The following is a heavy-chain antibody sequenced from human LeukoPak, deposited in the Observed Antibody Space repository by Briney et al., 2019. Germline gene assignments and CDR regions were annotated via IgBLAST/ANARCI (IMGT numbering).Heavy chain of an antibody. D-gene: IGHD2-2*02. CDR3: ARSPDCISTSCYRGIYYFDY. CDR1: GYSISSGYY. CDR2: IYHSGST. J-gene: IGHJ4*02. Sequence: PSETLSLTCAVSGYSISSGYYWGWSRQPPGKGLEWIGSIYHSGSTYYNPSLKSRVTISVDTSKNQFSLKLSSVTAADTAVYYCARSPDCISTSCYRGIYYFDYWGQGTLVTVSS. V-gene: IGHV4-38-2*01.